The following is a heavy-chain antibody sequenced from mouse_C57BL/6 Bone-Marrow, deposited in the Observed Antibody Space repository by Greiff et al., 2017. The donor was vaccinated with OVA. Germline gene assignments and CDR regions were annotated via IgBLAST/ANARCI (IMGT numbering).Heavy chain of an antibody. D-gene: IGHD1-1*01. J-gene: IGHJ2*01. CDR2: IDPSDSYT. Sequence: QVQLKQPGAELVRPGTSVKLSCKASGYTFTSYWMHWVKQRPGQGLEWIGVIDPSDSYTNYNQKFKGKATLTVDTSSSTAYMQLSSLTSEDSAVYYCARDYGSRGYWGQGTTLTVSS. CDR3: ARDYGSRGY. V-gene: IGHV1-59*01. CDR1: GYTFTSYW.